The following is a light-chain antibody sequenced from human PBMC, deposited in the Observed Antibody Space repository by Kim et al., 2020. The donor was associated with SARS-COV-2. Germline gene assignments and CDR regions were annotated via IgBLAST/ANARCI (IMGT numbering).Light chain of an antibody. J-gene: IGKJ4*01. V-gene: IGKV1-12*01. CDR1: QDISSW. CDR2: AAS. CDR3: QRADSFPLG. Sequence: ASVGDEVTITCRASQDISSWLAWYQQKPGNAPKLLISAASSLQSGVPSRFSGSGSGTDFTLTISSLQPEDFASYYCQRADSFPLGFGGGTKVDIK.